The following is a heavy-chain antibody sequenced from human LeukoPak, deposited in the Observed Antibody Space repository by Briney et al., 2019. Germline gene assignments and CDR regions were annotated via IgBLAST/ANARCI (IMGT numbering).Heavy chain of an antibody. D-gene: IGHD6-19*01. CDR1: GFTFSSYE. V-gene: IGHV3-48*03. Sequence: LRLSCAASGFTFSSYEMNWVRQAPGKGLEWVSYISSSGSTIYYADSVKGRFTISRDNAKNSLYLQMNSLRAEDTAVYYCARGAYSSGWYLSGAIDYWGQGTLVTVSS. CDR3: ARGAYSSGWYLSGAIDY. J-gene: IGHJ4*02. CDR2: ISSSGSTI.